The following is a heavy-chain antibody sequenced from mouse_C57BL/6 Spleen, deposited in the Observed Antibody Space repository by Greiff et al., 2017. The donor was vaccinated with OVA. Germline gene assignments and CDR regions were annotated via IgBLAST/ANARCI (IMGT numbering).Heavy chain of an antibody. CDR1: GYAFSSYW. J-gene: IGHJ1*03. V-gene: IGHV1-80*01. D-gene: IGHD2-3*01. Sequence: QVQLQQSGAELVKPGASVKISCKASGYAFSSYWMNWVKQRPGKGLEWIGQIYPGDGDTNYNGKFKGKATLTADKSSSTAYMQLSSLTSEDSAVYFCARGDGYYGYFDVWGTGTTVTVSS. CDR2: IYPGDGDT. CDR3: ARGDGYYGYFDV.